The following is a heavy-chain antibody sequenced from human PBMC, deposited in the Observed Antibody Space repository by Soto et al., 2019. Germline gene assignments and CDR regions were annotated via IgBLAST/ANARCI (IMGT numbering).Heavy chain of an antibody. CDR2: IKQDGSEK. V-gene: IGHV3-7*03. D-gene: IGHD4-4*01. CDR3: ARDGYSRGYYYYGMDV. J-gene: IGHJ6*02. CDR1: GFTFSSYW. Sequence: GGSLRLSCTASGFTFSSYWMSWVRQAPGKGLERVANIKQDGSEKYYVDSVKGRFTISRDNAKNSLYLQMNSLRAEDTAVYYCARDGYSRGYYYYGMDVWGQGTTVTVSS.